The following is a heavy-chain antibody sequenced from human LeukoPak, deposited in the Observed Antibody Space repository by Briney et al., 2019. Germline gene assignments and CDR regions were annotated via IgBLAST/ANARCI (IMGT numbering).Heavy chain of an antibody. CDR1: RFSLSNSC. D-gene: IGHD4-23*01. Sequence: GGSLIHSCAPSRFSLSNSCRQWGRQVPGKGLVWVSRIGTDGSSTTYADYVKGRFTISRDNAKSTLYLQMNSLRAEDTAVYYCARDKHSGNSNAFDIWGQGTLVTVSS. V-gene: IGHV3-74*01. CDR3: ARDKHSGNSNAFDI. CDR2: IGTDGSST. J-gene: IGHJ3*02.